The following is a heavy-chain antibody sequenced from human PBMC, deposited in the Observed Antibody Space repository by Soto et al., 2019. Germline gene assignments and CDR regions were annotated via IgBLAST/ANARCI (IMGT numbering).Heavy chain of an antibody. V-gene: IGHV3-74*01. D-gene: IGHD3-10*01. CDR2: INGDGSFT. CDR3: ARVGGGSGNFDY. CDR1: GFTFSNYW. J-gene: IGHJ4*02. Sequence: PGGSLRLSCGASGFTFSNYWMHWVRQAPGEGLVWVSRINGDGSFTRFADSVKGRFTISRDNAKNTLYLQMNSLRVDDTAVHYCARVGGGSGNFDYWGQGTLVTVSS.